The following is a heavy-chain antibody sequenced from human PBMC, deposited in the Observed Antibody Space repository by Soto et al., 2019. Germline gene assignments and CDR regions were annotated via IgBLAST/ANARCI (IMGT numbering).Heavy chain of an antibody. CDR2: ISYDGSNK. CDR1: GFTFSSYA. Sequence: GGSLRLSCAASGFTFSSYAMHWVRQAPGKGLEWVAVISYDGSNKYYADSVKGRFTISRDNSKNTLYLQMNSLRAEDTAVYYCARGRHDYSNYVLLDYWGQGTLVTVSS. V-gene: IGHV3-30-3*01. D-gene: IGHD4-4*01. CDR3: ARGRHDYSNYVLLDY. J-gene: IGHJ4*02.